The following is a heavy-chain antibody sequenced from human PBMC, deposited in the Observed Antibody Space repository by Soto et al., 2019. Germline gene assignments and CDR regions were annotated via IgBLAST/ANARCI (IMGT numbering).Heavy chain of an antibody. D-gene: IGHD2-15*01. Sequence: PGGSLRLSCAASGFTVSSKYMTWVRQAPGKGLEWVSLIQSGGTTYYADSVKGRFTISRDTSENTLHLQMDSLRVEDTAVYYCARDDVLCDGGRCYGIPLDVWGKGTKVTVSS. CDR1: GFTVSSKY. CDR3: ARDDVLCDGGRCYGIPLDV. CDR2: IQSGGTT. V-gene: IGHV3-66*01. J-gene: IGHJ6*04.